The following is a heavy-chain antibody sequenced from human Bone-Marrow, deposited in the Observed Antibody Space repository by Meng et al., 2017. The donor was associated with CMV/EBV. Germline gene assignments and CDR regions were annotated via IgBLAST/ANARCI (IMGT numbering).Heavy chain of an antibody. J-gene: IGHJ4*02. CDR2: INHSGST. CDR1: GGSFSGYY. Sequence: SETLSLTCAVYGGSFSGYYWSWIRQPPGKGLEWIGEINHSGSTNYNPSLKSRVTISVDTSKNQFSLKLSSVTAADTAVYYCASRFYGSGSYYQPFDYWGQGTLVTVSS. V-gene: IGHV4-34*01. D-gene: IGHD3-10*01. CDR3: ASRFYGSGSYYQPFDY.